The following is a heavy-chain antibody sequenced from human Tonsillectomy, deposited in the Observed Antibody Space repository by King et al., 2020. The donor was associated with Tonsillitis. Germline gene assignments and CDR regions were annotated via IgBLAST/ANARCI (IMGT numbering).Heavy chain of an antibody. J-gene: IGHJ4*02. CDR3: ARDKGQRYGYGGGCYYYFDH. D-gene: IGHD6-25*01. CDR2: ISYDGSNK. Sequence: VQLVESGGGVVQPGRSLRLSCAASGFTFSSYAMHWVRQAPGKGLEWVAVISYDGSNKYYADSVKGRFTISRDNSKNTLYLQMNSLRSEDTAVYYCARDKGQRYGYGGGCYYYFDHWGQGTLVTVSS. CDR1: GFTFSSYA. V-gene: IGHV3-30-3*01.